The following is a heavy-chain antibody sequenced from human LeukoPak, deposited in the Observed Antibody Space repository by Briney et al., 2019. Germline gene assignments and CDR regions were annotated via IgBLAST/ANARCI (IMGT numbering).Heavy chain of an antibody. V-gene: IGHV3-33*01. D-gene: IGHD6-13*01. CDR1: GFSLSAYG. CDR2: IWYDGTSK. CDR3: ARSQSSSLIDY. J-gene: IGHJ4*02. Sequence: PGRSLRLSCAASGFSLSAYGVHWVRQAPGKWLEWVAVIWYDGTSKDYADSVKGRFTFSRDNSKNTLYLQMNSLTVEDTAVYYCARSQSSSLIDYWGQGTLVTVSS.